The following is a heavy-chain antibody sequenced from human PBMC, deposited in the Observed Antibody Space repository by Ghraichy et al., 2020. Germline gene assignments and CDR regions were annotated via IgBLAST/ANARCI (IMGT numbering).Heavy chain of an antibody. CDR1: GFTFSSYA. Sequence: GGSLRLSCAASGFTFSSYAMHWVRQAPGKGLEWVAVISYDGSNKYYADSVKGRFTISRDNSKNTLYLQMNSLRAEDTAVYYCARNYGYIPREGYFDYWGQGTLVTVSS. CDR2: ISYDGSNK. D-gene: IGHD5-18*01. J-gene: IGHJ4*02. V-gene: IGHV3-30*04. CDR3: ARNYGYIPREGYFDY.